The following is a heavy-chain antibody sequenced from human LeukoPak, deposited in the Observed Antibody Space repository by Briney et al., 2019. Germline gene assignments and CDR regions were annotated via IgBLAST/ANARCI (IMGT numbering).Heavy chain of an antibody. J-gene: IGHJ6*03. V-gene: IGHV3-30*18. CDR2: ISYDGSNK. CDR1: GFTFSSYA. Sequence: GGSLRLSCAASGFTFSSYAMHWVRQAPGKGLEWVAVISYDGSNKYYADSVKGRFTISRDDSKNTLYLQMNSLRAEDTAVYYCAKVSIFGVVLYYMDVWGKGTTVTVSS. CDR3: AKVSIFGVVLYYMDV. D-gene: IGHD3-3*01.